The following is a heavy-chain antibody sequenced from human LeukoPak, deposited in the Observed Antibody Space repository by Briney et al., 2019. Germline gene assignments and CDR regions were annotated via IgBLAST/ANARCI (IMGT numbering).Heavy chain of an antibody. V-gene: IGHV3-7*01. CDR1: GFTFSSYS. Sequence: GGSLRLSCAASGFTFSSYSMNWVRQAPGKGLEWVANIKQDGSEKYYVDSVKGRFTISRDNAKNSLYLQMNSLRAEDTAVYYCARDGRVGDDFWSGYYPYYYYGMDVWGQGTTVTVSS. CDR3: ARDGRVGDDFWSGYYPYYYYGMDV. CDR2: IKQDGSEK. D-gene: IGHD3-3*01. J-gene: IGHJ6*02.